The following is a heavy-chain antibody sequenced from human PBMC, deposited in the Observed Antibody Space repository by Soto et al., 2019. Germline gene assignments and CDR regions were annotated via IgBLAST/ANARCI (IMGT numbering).Heavy chain of an antibody. CDR3: ARDAGASRYYGMDV. CDR2: IYQSGAT. D-gene: IGHD2-8*02. J-gene: IGHJ6*02. V-gene: IGHV4-4*02. Sequence: SETLSLTCTASGDSISSENWRSWVRQAPGKGLEWIGEIYQSGATHYTPSLKSRVTISLDKSKNQFSLKLHSVTAADTAVYYCARDAGASRYYGMDVWGQGTTVTVSS. CDR1: GDSISSENW.